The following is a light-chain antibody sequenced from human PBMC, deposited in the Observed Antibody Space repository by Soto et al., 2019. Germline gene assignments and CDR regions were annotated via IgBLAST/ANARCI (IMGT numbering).Light chain of an antibody. Sequence: LTQPASVSGSPGQSVTISCTGPRSDIGDSNFISWYQHSPGKAPRLLIYEVNNRPSGVSRRFSGSKAGNTASLTISGLLDDDEADYFCASFTSGTILVFGSGTKVTLL. V-gene: IGLV2-14*01. J-gene: IGLJ1*01. CDR2: EVN. CDR1: RSDIGDSNF. CDR3: ASFTSGTILV.